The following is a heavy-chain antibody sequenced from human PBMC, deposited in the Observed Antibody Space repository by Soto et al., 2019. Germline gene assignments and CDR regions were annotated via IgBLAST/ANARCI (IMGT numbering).Heavy chain of an antibody. CDR3: ARVLRYFDWFYGWFDP. CDR2: IIPIFGTA. D-gene: IGHD3-9*01. J-gene: IGHJ5*02. Sequence: SVKVSCKASGGTFSSYAISWVRQAPGRGLEWMGGIIPIFGTANYAQKFQGRVTITADESTSTAYMELSSLRSEDTAVYYCARVLRYFDWFYGWFDPWGQGTLVTVSS. V-gene: IGHV1-69*13. CDR1: GGTFSSYA.